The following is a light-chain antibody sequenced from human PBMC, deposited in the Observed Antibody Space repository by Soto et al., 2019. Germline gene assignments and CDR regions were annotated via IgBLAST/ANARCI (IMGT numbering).Light chain of an antibody. Sequence: DIQLTQSPSFLSASVGDRVTITCRASQGISSYLAWYQQKPGKAPKLLIYAASTLQSGVPSRFSGSGSGTEFPLTIGSLQPEDFATYCCQQLNSYPITFGQGTRLEIK. V-gene: IGKV1-9*01. CDR2: AAS. CDR1: QGISSY. J-gene: IGKJ5*01. CDR3: QQLNSYPIT.